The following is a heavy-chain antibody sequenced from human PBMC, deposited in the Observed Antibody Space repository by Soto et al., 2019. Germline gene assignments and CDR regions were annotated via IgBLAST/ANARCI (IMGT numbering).Heavy chain of an antibody. CDR2: VFQSGTT. Sequence: SETLSLTCAVSGYSISNGYYWGWIRQPPEKGLEWIGSVFQSGTTNYNPSLTGRVSVSVDTSKNQFSLRLTSVSAEDTAVYYCVRVAVSAGYHNWFDPWGQGTLVTVSS. V-gene: IGHV4-38-2*01. CDR1: GYSISNGYY. D-gene: IGHD6-19*01. CDR3: VRVAVSAGYHNWFDP. J-gene: IGHJ5*02.